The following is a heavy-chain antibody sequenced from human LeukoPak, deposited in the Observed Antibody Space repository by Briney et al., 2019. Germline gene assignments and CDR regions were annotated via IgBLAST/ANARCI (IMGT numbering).Heavy chain of an antibody. CDR1: GGSISSYY. J-gene: IGHJ3*02. CDR2: IDYTAST. D-gene: IGHD1-26*01. CDR3: ARDSRRELLHAFDI. V-gene: IGHV4-59*01. Sequence: SETLSLTCTVSGGSISSYYWSWIRQPPGKGLEWIAYIDYTASTNYNPSLKSRVTISVDTSKNQFSLKLSSVTAADTAVYYCARDSRRELLHAFDIWGQGTMVTVSS.